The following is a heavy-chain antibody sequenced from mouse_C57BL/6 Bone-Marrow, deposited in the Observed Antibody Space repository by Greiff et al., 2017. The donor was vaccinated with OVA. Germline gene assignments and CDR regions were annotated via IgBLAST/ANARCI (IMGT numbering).Heavy chain of an antibody. V-gene: IGHV1-54*01. CDR1: GYAFTNYL. J-gene: IGHJ2*01. D-gene: IGHD1-1*01. CDR2: IYPGSGGT. Sequence: QVQLQQSGAELVRPGTSVTVSCKASGYAFTNYLIEWVKQRPGQGLEWIGVIYPGSGGTYYNEKFKGKATLTADKSSRTAFMQLSSLTSEDSAVYFCTRSSYYYSSFDYWGQGTTLTVSS. CDR3: TRSSYYYSSFDY.